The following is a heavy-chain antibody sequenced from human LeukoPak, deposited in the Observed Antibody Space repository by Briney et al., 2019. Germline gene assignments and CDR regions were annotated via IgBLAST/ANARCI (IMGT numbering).Heavy chain of an antibody. CDR1: GFSLSNYD. D-gene: IGHD4-17*01. CDR3: VRVTTVTAGDY. Sequence: GGSLRLSCAASGFSLSNYDMNWVRQAPGKGLEWASYISGSGSTIYHADSVKGRFTISRENARNSLYPQMNSLRDEDTAVYYRVRVTTVTAGDYWGQGTLVTVSS. CDR2: ISGSGSTI. J-gene: IGHJ4*02. V-gene: IGHV3-48*02.